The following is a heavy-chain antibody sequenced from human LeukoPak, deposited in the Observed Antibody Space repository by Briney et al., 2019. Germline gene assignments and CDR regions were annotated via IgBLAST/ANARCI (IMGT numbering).Heavy chain of an antibody. D-gene: IGHD4-17*01. CDR2: IWFDGTDK. CDR3: AKAKRAYGDYTSYY. CDR1: GLTFTSYG. J-gene: IGHJ4*02. Sequence: GGSLRLSCAASGLTFTSYGMHWVRRAPGKGLEWVAFIWFDGTDKYYADSVKGRFTISRDNSKNTLYLQMNSLRAVDTAVYYCAKAKRAYGDYTSYYWGQGTLVTVSS. V-gene: IGHV3-30*02.